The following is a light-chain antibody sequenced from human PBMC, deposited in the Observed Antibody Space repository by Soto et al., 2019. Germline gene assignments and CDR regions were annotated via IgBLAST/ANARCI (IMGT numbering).Light chain of an antibody. J-gene: IGLJ3*02. CDR3: QSYDSSLSGSV. V-gene: IGLV1-40*01. Sequence: QSVLTQPPSVSGAPGQRVTISCTGSSSNIGAGYDVHWYQQLPGTAHKLLIYGNSIRPSGVPDRFSGSKSGTSASLAITGLQAEDEADYYCQSYDSSLSGSVFGGGTKLTVL. CDR2: GNS. CDR1: SSNIGAGYD.